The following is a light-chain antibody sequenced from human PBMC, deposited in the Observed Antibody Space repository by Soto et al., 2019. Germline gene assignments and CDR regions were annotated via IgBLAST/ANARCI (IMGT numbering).Light chain of an antibody. Sequence: IRITQPPSTLSGSPHGRATLSCRASQSISDTLAWYQQKPGQAPRLLIHGASTRASGFPARFSGSGSGTDFTLTISSLQSEDFAVYYCQQYKNWPIFGQGTRLEIK. CDR1: QSISDT. J-gene: IGKJ5*01. V-gene: IGKV3-15*01. CDR2: GAS. CDR3: QQYKNWPI.